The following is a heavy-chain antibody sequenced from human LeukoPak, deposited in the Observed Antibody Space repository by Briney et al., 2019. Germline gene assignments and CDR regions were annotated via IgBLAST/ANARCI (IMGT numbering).Heavy chain of an antibody. J-gene: IGHJ4*02. D-gene: IGHD1-7*01. Sequence: SETLSLACIVSGGSISGYYWSWIRQPPGRGLEWIGYISDTGTSIYNPSLKNRLSMLVDTSKNHFYLNLTSVTAADTAIYYCARTRTYLDYWGQGALVTVSS. CDR2: ISDTGTS. CDR1: GGSISGYY. CDR3: ARTRTYLDY. V-gene: IGHV4-59*01.